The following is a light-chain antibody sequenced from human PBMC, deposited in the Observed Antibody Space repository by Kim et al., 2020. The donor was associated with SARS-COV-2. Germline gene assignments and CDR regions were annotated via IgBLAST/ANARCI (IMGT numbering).Light chain of an antibody. J-gene: IGKJ2*01. CDR1: QFISTW. Sequence: SASVGYRVTITCRASQFISTWLAWYQQKPGKAPKLLVYQASTLESGVPSRFSGSGSGTDFSLTIDSLQPDDFATYYCQHYNSYPYTFGQGTKLEI. V-gene: IGKV1-5*01. CDR2: QAS. CDR3: QHYNSYPYT.